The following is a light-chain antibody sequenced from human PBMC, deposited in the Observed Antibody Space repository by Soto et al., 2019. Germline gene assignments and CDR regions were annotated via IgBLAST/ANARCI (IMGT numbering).Light chain of an antibody. CDR1: NSDVGGYNY. CDR3: SSYAGSNNYV. J-gene: IGLJ1*01. Sequence: QSALTQPPSASGSPGQSVTISCTGTNSDVGGYNYVSWYRQTPGKAPKLIIYEVDKRPSGVPDRFSGSKSGNTASLTVSGLQAEDDADYFCSSYAGSNNYVFGTGTKVTVL. V-gene: IGLV2-8*01. CDR2: EVD.